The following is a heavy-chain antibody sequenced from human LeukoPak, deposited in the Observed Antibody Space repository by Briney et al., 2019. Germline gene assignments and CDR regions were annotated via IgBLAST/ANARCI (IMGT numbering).Heavy chain of an antibody. Sequence: GGSLRLSCVASGFTFGGYWMSWVRQAPGKGLEWVSLIYVDGRTYYADSVKGRFTISRDNSKNTLYLQVNSLRAEDTAVYYCARRGDGGRSFDYWGQGTLVTVSS. J-gene: IGHJ4*02. CDR3: ARRGDGGRSFDY. CDR2: IYVDGRT. V-gene: IGHV3-53*01. CDR1: GFTFGGYW. D-gene: IGHD4-23*01.